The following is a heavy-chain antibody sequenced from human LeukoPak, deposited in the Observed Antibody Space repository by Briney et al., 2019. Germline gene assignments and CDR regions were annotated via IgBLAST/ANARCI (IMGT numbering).Heavy chain of an antibody. CDR2: INHSGST. Sequence: SETLSLTCAVYVGSLSGYFWSWIRQPPWKGLEWVGEINHSGSTSHNPSLKSRVTISVDTSKNQFSLNLNSVTAADTAVYYCARHLLGSEAAAHDYWGQGTLVTVSS. J-gene: IGHJ4*02. D-gene: IGHD6-13*01. CDR1: VGSLSGYF. CDR3: ARHLLGSEAAAHDY. V-gene: IGHV4-34*01.